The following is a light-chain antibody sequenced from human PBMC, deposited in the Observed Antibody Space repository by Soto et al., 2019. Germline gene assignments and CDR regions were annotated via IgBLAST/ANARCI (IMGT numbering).Light chain of an antibody. Sequence: EIVLTQSPGTLSLSPGERATLSCRASQSVTKNFLAWYQQKPGQPPRLLIYDAVNRATGIPDRFSGSGSGTDVTLTLSRLEPEDFAVYYCHQCSHSPLTFGQGTKVEIK. V-gene: IGKV3-20*01. CDR3: HQCSHSPLT. J-gene: IGKJ1*01. CDR2: DAV. CDR1: QSVTKNF.